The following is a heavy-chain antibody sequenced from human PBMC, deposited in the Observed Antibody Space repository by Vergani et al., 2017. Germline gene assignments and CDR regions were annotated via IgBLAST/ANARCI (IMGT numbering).Heavy chain of an antibody. CDR3: ARDAPLISSGWHPGSVSWFDP. CDR1: GFTVSSNY. V-gene: IGHV3-66*01. CDR2: IYSGGST. Sequence: EVQLVESGGGLVQPGGSLRLSCAASGFTVSSNYMSWVRQAPGKGLEWVSLIYSGGSTYYADSVKGRFTISRDNSKNSLYLQMNSLRAEDTAVYYCARDAPLISSGWHPGSVSWFDPWGQGTLVTVSS. J-gene: IGHJ5*02. D-gene: IGHD6-19*01.